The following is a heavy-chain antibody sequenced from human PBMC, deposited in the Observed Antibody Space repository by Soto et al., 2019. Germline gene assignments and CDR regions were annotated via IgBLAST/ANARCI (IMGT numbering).Heavy chain of an antibody. D-gene: IGHD3-3*01. CDR2: IDPSDSRA. V-gene: IGHV5-10-1*01. CDR3: ARQITTFGIIINALKV. Sequence: PGESLKISCNVSGYSFTKYWIAWVRQMPGKGLEWVGRIDPSDSRAYYSPSFQGRVTISVDRSIATAYLRWSTLEASDTATYYCARQITTFGIIINALKVWGQGTMVTVSS. CDR1: GYSFTKYW. J-gene: IGHJ3*01.